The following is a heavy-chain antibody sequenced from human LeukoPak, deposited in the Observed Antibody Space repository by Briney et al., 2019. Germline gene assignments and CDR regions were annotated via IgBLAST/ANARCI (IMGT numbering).Heavy chain of an antibody. D-gene: IGHD6-19*01. Sequence: SETLSLTCTVPGGSIRSSSYQWGWIRQPPGKGLEWIGTINYSGSTYYNPSLKSRVTISVDTSKNQFSLKLTSVTAADTAVYYCGRHPSSLYRGSGCTWFDPWGQGTLVTVSS. J-gene: IGHJ5*02. CDR2: INYSGST. CDR1: GGSIRSSSYQ. V-gene: IGHV4-39*01. CDR3: GRHPSSLYRGSGCTWFDP.